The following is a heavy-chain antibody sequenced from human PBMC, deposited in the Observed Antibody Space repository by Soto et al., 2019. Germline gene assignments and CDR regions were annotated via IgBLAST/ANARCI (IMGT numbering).Heavy chain of an antibody. Sequence: GGSLRLSCTASGFTFNNYAMTWVRQAPGQGLEWVSAISGSAATTYYADSVTGRFTISRDNSKSTVFLQMNTLRAEDTAVYYCARGDGYSYAFGRFDYWGQGALVTVSS. D-gene: IGHD5-18*01. CDR3: ARGDGYSYAFGRFDY. CDR2: ISGSAATT. V-gene: IGHV3-23*01. CDR1: GFTFNNYA. J-gene: IGHJ4*02.